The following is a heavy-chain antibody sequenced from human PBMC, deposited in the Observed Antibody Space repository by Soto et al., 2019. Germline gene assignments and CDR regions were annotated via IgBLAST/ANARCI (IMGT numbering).Heavy chain of an antibody. V-gene: IGHV1-18*01. Sequence: GASVKVSCKASGYTFTSYGISCVRQAPGQGLEWMGWISAYNGNTNYAQKLQGRVTMTTDTSTSTAYMELRSLRSDDTAVYYCARDWGSPRFLEWLRSWYYYYGMDVWGQGTTVTVSS. J-gene: IGHJ6*02. D-gene: IGHD3-3*01. CDR3: ARDWGSPRFLEWLRSWYYYYGMDV. CDR2: ISAYNGNT. CDR1: GYTFTSYG.